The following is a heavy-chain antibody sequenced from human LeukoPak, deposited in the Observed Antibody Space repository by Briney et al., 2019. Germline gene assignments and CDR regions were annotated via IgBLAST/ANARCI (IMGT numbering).Heavy chain of an antibody. D-gene: IGHD6-19*01. V-gene: IGHV3-74*01. CDR1: GFAFSSYW. Sequence: GWSLRLSCAASGFAFSSYWMHWVRQGPGKGLVWVSRVKGDGSGTSHADSVKGRFTISRDNAKNTLFLQMTSLRAEDTAVYYCVRGNSGSRTTPFDYWGQGPLVTVSS. CDR3: VRGNSGSRTTPFDY. CDR2: VKGDGSGT. J-gene: IGHJ4*02.